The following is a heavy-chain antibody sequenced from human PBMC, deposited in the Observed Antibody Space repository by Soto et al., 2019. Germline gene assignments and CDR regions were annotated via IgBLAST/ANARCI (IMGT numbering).Heavy chain of an antibody. Sequence: SETLSLTCAVSGGSISSSNWWSWVRQPPGKGLEWIGEIYHSGSTNYNPSLKSRVAISVDKSKNQFSLKLSSVTAADTAVYYCARAAGGGIAAAGNWFDPWGQGTLVTVSS. D-gene: IGHD6-13*01. CDR1: GGSISSSNW. V-gene: IGHV4-4*02. J-gene: IGHJ5*02. CDR3: ARAAGGGIAAAGNWFDP. CDR2: IYHSGST.